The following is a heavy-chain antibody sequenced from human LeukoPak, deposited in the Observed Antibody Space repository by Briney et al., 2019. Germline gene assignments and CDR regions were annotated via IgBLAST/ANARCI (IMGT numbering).Heavy chain of an antibody. Sequence: GGSLRLSCAASGFTFSSYGMHWVRQAPGKGLEWVAVIWYDGSNKYYADSVKGRFTISRDNSKNTLYLQMNSLRAEDTAVYYCARVDTAMFRGAVDYWGQGTLVTVSS. J-gene: IGHJ4*02. D-gene: IGHD5-18*01. V-gene: IGHV3-33*01. CDR2: IWYDGSNK. CDR3: ARVDTAMFRGAVDY. CDR1: GFTFSSYG.